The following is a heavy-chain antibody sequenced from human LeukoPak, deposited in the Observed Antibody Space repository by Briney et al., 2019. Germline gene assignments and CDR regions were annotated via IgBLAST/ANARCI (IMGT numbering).Heavy chain of an antibody. D-gene: IGHD3-10*01. J-gene: IGHJ4*02. CDR2: INPKIGGT. Sequence: ASVKVSCKASGYSFAGYYMHWVRQAPGQGLEWMGWINPKIGGTNCAQKFQGRVTMTRDTSISTAYMELSRLRSDDMAVYYCAREIGSGSFLDNWGQGTLVTVSS. V-gene: IGHV1-2*02. CDR1: GYSFAGYY. CDR3: AREIGSGSFLDN.